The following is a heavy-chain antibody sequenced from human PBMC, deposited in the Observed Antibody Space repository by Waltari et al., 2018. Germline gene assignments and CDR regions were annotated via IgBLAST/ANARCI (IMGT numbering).Heavy chain of an antibody. CDR2: MHSEGRST. V-gene: IGHV3-74*01. J-gene: IGHJ4*02. CDR1: GFSISGYW. CDR3: ARDGLGSSHDY. Sequence: EVQLVESGGGLIQPGGSLRLSCAASGFSISGYWMHWVRLPPGKGLVWVSRMHSEGRSTSYVDSVRGRFTVSRDNAKNTVYLQMNSLRADDTGVYFCARDGLGSSHDYWGQGTLVTVSS. D-gene: IGHD6-6*01.